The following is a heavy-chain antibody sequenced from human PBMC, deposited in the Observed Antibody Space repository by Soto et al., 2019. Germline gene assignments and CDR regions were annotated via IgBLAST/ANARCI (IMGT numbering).Heavy chain of an antibody. D-gene: IGHD5-12*01. Sequence: GFSVKVSRKASGGSFSNYGSSRLRQDPGQGLEWMGGIVPVFGRPNYAQRFRGRLTITADESTSTGYMELISLRSDDTAVYYCAREGRGYSFWGQGTQVTGSS. CDR2: IVPVFGRP. CDR3: AREGRGYSF. J-gene: IGHJ1*01. V-gene: IGHV1-69*13. CDR1: GGSFSNYG.